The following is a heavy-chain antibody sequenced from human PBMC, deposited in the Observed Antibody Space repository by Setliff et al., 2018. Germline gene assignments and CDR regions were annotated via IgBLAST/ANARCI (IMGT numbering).Heavy chain of an antibody. J-gene: IGHJ4*02. CDR3: SRDPRRLDY. CDR2: ISGGDI. CDR1: GFTFSNYA. Sequence: HPGGSLRLSCVASGFTFSNYAINWVRQAPGQGLEWVSGISGGDIKYADSVKGRFTISRDNPKNSLYLQMNSLRAEDTAMYFCSRDPRRLDYWGQGTLVTVSS. V-gene: IGHV3-23*01.